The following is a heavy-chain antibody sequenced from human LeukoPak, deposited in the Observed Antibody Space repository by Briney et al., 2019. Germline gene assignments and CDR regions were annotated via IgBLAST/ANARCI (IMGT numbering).Heavy chain of an antibody. Sequence: SVKVSCKASGGTFSSYAISWVRQAPGQGLEWMGGIIPIFGTANYAQKFQGRVTTTTDESTSTAYMELRSLRSDDTAVYYCARTRGSGYGDYPGAFDIWGQGTMVTVSS. CDR2: IIPIFGTA. J-gene: IGHJ3*02. D-gene: IGHD4-17*01. CDR1: GGTFSSYA. CDR3: ARTRGSGYGDYPGAFDI. V-gene: IGHV1-69*05.